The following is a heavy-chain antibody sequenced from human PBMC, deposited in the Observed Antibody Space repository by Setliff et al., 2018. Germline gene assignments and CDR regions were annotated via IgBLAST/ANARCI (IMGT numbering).Heavy chain of an antibody. Sequence: GASVKVSCKASGVTFSNYDITWVRQAPGQGLEWLGRIIPMHHIAKSSQKFQGRVTVTADKSTSTAYMELSSLRSEDTAVYYCAAANFWSGYLFHAFDIWGQGTMVT. J-gene: IGHJ3*02. CDR3: AAANFWSGYLFHAFDI. V-gene: IGHV1-69*04. D-gene: IGHD3-3*01. CDR2: IIPMHHIA. CDR1: GVTFSNYD.